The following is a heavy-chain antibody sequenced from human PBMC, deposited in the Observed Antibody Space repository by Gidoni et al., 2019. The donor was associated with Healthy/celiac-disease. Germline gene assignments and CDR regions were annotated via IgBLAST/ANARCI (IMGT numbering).Heavy chain of an antibody. Sequence: QLQLQESGPGLVKPSETLSLTCTVSVGSISSSSYYWGWIRQPPGKGLEWIGSIYYSGSTYYNPSLKSRVTISVDTSKNQFSLKLSSVTAADTAVYYCASSYCSGGSCRDFDIWGQGTMVTVSS. CDR3: ASSYCSGGSCRDFDI. V-gene: IGHV4-39*01. J-gene: IGHJ3*02. CDR2: IYYSGST. D-gene: IGHD2-15*01. CDR1: VGSISSSSYY.